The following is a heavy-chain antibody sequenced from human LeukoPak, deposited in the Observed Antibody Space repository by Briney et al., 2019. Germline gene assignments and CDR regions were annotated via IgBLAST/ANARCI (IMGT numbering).Heavy chain of an antibody. CDR3: AKDKGGLATPHFDY. D-gene: IGHD5-24*01. CDR1: GFTFSSYA. Sequence: GGSLRLSCAASGFTFSSYAMHWVRQAPGKGLEWVAVISYDGSNKYYADSVKGRFTISRDNSKNTLYLQMNSLRAEDTAVYYCAKDKGGLATPHFDYWGQGTLVTVSS. CDR2: ISYDGSNK. J-gene: IGHJ4*02. V-gene: IGHV3-30*04.